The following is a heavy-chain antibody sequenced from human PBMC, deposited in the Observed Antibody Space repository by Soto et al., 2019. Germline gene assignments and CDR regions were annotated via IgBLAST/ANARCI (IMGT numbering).Heavy chain of an antibody. V-gene: IGHV3-21*01. CDR3: ARAFTVNGGGSAFDI. J-gene: IGHJ3*02. D-gene: IGHD1-26*01. Sequence: GGSLRLSCAASGFTFSSYSMNWVRQAPGKGLEWVSSISSSSSYIYYADSVKGRFTISRDNAKNSLYLQMNSLRAEDTAVYYCARAFTVNGGGSAFDIWGQGTMVTVSS. CDR2: ISSSSSYI. CDR1: GFTFSSYS.